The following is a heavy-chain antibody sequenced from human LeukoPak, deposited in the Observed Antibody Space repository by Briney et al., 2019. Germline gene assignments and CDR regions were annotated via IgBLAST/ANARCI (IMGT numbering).Heavy chain of an antibody. CDR2: ISYDGSNK. CDR1: GFTFSSYS. CDR3: ARQTDAGDAFDI. J-gene: IGHJ3*02. V-gene: IGHV3-30*03. Sequence: PGGSLRLSCAASGFTFSSYSMNWVRQAPGKGLEWVAVISYDGSNKYYADSVKGRFTISRDNSKNTLYLQMNSLRAEDTAVYYCARQTDAGDAFDIWGQGTMVTVSS.